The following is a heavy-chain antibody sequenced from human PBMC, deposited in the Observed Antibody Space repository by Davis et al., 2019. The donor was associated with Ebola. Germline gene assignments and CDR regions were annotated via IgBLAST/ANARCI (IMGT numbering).Heavy chain of an antibody. Sequence: GGSLRLSCAASGFTFSSYSMNWVRQAPGKGLEWVSSISSSSSYTNYADSVKGRFTISRDNAKNSLYLQMNSLRAEDTAVYYCARGRVRGSLYYFDYWGQGTLVTVSS. D-gene: IGHD2-15*01. CDR3: ARGRVRGSLYYFDY. CDR1: GFTFSSYS. J-gene: IGHJ4*02. CDR2: ISSSSSYT. V-gene: IGHV3-21*01.